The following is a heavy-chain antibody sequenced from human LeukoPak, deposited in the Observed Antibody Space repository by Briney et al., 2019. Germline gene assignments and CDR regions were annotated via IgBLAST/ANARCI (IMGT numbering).Heavy chain of an antibody. V-gene: IGHV1-8*03. CDR3: ARGFPYYYDSSGYYVVDWFDP. CDR1: GYTFTSYD. CDR2: MNPNSGNT. D-gene: IGHD3-22*01. Sequence: SVKVSCKASGYTFTSYDINWVRQATGQGLEWMGWMNPNSGNTGYAQKFQGRVTITRNTSISTAYMELSSLRSEDTAVYYCARGFPYYYDSSGYYVVDWFDPWGQGTLVTVSS. J-gene: IGHJ5*02.